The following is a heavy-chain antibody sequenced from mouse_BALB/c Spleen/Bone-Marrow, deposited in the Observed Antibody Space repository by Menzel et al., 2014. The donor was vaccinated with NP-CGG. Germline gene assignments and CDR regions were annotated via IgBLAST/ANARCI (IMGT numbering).Heavy chain of an antibody. J-gene: IGHJ3*01. D-gene: IGHD2-13*01. Sequence: QVQLQQSGAELVKPGASVKLSCKASGYTFTSYYMYWVKQRPGQGLEWIGEINPSNGGTNFNEKFKSKATLTVDKSSSTAYMRLSSLTSEDSAVYYCIREGDSPFAYWGQGTLVTVSA. CDR1: GYTFTSYY. CDR2: INPSNGGT. CDR3: IREGDSPFAY. V-gene: IGHV1S81*02.